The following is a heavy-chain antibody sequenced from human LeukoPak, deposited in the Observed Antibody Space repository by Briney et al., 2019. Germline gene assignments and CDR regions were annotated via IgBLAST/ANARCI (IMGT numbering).Heavy chain of an antibody. Sequence: GGSLRLSCAASGFTFSSYSMNWVRQAPGKGLEWVSSISSSSSYIYYADSVKGRFTISRGNAKNSLYLQMNSLRAEDTAVYYCAREPPPIAAAGKGDYWGPGTLVTVSS. J-gene: IGHJ4*02. V-gene: IGHV3-21*01. CDR3: AREPPPIAAAGKGDY. CDR2: ISSSSSYI. D-gene: IGHD6-13*01. CDR1: GFTFSSYS.